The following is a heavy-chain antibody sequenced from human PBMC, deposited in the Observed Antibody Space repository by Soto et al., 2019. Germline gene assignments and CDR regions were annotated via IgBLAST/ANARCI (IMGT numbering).Heavy chain of an antibody. V-gene: IGHV3-21*01. CDR3: ERDDGGYRYGRRQYHFDS. J-gene: IGHJ4*02. CDR1: GFPFSSYN. D-gene: IGHD5-18*01. CDR2: ISASSSI. Sequence: EVQLVESGGGLVKPGGSLRLSCAASGFPFSSYNMNWVRQAPGKGLEWVASISASSSIYYADSMKGRFTLSRDNAKNSLYLHMNDLRAEDTAVYYCERDDGGYRYGRRQYHFDSWGQGTLVTVSS.